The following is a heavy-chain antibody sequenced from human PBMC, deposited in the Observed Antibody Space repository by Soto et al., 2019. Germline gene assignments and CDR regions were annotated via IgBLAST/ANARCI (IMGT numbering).Heavy chain of an antibody. J-gene: IGHJ6*01. Sequence: QVQLQQWGAGLLKPSETLSLTCAVYGGSFSGYYWSWIRQPPGKGLEWIGEINHSGSTNYNPSLNSRVPLSVDTSKDQFSLKLSSVTAADTAVYYCARAGINKIAVAGTFYYGMDVWGQGTTVTVSS. CDR1: GGSFSGYY. CDR3: ARAGINKIAVAGTFYYGMDV. V-gene: IGHV4-34*01. D-gene: IGHD6-19*01. CDR2: INHSGST.